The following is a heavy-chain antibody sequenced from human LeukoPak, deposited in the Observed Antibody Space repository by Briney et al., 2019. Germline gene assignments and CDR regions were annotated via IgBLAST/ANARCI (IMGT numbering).Heavy chain of an antibody. J-gene: IGHJ4*02. CDR3: ASVYSSGWYLYYFDY. CDR2: IYTSGST. CDR1: GGSISSGSYY. D-gene: IGHD6-19*01. V-gene: IGHV4-61*02. Sequence: SETLSLTCTVSGGSISSGSYYWSWIRQPAGKGLEWIGRIYTSGSTNYNPSLKSRVTISVDTSKNQFSLKLSSVTAADTAVYYCASVYSSGWYLYYFDYWGQGTLVTVSS.